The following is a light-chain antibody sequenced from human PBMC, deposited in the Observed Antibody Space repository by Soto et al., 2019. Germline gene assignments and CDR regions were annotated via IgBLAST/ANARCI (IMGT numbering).Light chain of an antibody. CDR1: QTLYDW. Sequence: DIQMTQSPSTLSASVGDTVTITCRASQTLYDWLAWFQQRPGKAPKLLIYKASNLESGVPSRFSGSGFGTEFALTISGLHPDDFATYYCQQYNTYSWTFGQGTKVEI. V-gene: IGKV1-5*03. CDR3: QQYNTYSWT. CDR2: KAS. J-gene: IGKJ1*01.